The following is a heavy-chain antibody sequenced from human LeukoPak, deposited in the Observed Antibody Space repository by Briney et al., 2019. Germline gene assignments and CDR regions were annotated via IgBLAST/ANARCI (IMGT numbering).Heavy chain of an antibody. D-gene: IGHD7-27*01. CDR1: GLNFRKSW. J-gene: IGHJ4*02. CDR3: TNWGDTWGLDF. V-gene: IGHV3-7*01. CDR2: IKDDGREK. Sequence: GGSLRLSCAAYGLNFRKSWMTWVRQAPGRGLAWVANIKDDGREKYYVDSVKGRFTISRDNAKNSLYLQMSGLSAEDTAVYYCTNWGDTWGLDFWGQGILVSVSS.